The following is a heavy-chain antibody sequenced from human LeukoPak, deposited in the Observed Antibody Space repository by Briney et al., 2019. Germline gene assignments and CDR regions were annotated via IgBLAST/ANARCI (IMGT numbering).Heavy chain of an antibody. CDR2: VSAYNGNT. V-gene: IGHV1-18*01. J-gene: IGHJ5*02. CDR3: ARDFGDSPFKTWFDH. Sequence: AAVKVSCKASGYTFTIYGISWVRQAPGQGLDGMGWVSAYNGNTNYSQKLQGRVTMNTDTSPSTGYLELRNLSSDDSAVYYCARDFGDSPFKTWFDHWGQGTLVTVSS. CDR1: GYTFTIYG. D-gene: IGHD4-17*01.